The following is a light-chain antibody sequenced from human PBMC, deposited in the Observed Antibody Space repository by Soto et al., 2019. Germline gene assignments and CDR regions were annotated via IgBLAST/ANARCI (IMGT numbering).Light chain of an antibody. Sequence: DIQMTQSPSSLSASVGDRVTITCRASQSISSYLNWYQQKPGKAPKLLIYAASSLQSGVPSMFSGSGSGTDFTLTISSLQPEDFATYYCQQSYSTLMYTFGQGTKLEI. CDR1: QSISSY. CDR3: QQSYSTLMYT. V-gene: IGKV1-39*01. CDR2: AAS. J-gene: IGKJ2*01.